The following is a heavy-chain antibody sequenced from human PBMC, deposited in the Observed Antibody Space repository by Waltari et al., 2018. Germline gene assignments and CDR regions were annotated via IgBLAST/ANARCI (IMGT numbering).Heavy chain of an antibody. CDR1: GFTFRSHG. CDR2: ISYDGSDE. J-gene: IGHJ4*02. Sequence: QVQLVESGGGVAQPGTSLRLSCAASGFTFRSHGRHWVRQAPGKGLEWVAGISYDGSDEYYADSVKGRFTISRDNSKNTLYLRMNSLRLEDTAVYYCAKDGAWTTVFYFESWGQGTLVPVSS. D-gene: IGHD4-17*01. CDR3: AKDGAWTTVFYFES. V-gene: IGHV3-30*18.